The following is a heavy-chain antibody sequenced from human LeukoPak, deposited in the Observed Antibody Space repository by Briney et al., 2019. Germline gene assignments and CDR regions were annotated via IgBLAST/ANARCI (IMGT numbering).Heavy chain of an antibody. D-gene: IGHD2-15*01. CDR1: GYTFTSYG. CDR3: ARGRCSGGSCYEPHNWFDP. Sequence: GASVKVSCKASGYTFTSYGISWVRQAPGQGLEWMGWISAYNGNTNYAQKFQGRVTITWNTSISTAYMELSSLRSEDTAVYYCARGRCSGGSCYEPHNWFDPWGQGTLVTVSS. V-gene: IGHV1-18*01. CDR2: ISAYNGNT. J-gene: IGHJ5*02.